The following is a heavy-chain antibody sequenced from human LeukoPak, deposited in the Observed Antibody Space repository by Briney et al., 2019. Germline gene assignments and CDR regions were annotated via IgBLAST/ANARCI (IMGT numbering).Heavy chain of an antibody. J-gene: IGHJ4*02. CDR1: GFTFSSYG. V-gene: IGHV3-33*01. Sequence: GRSLRLSCAASGFTFSSYGMHWVRQAPGKGLEWVAAIWYDGSNKYYPDSVKGRFTISRDNSKNTLYLQMNSLRAEDTAVYYCARDGLSSGWLQDYWGQGTLVTVSS. CDR2: IWYDGSNK. CDR3: ARDGLSSGWLQDY. D-gene: IGHD6-19*01.